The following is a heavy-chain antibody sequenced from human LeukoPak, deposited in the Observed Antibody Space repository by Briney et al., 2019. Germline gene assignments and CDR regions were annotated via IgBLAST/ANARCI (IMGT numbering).Heavy chain of an antibody. Sequence: GGSLRLSCAASEFIFGTYAMHWVRRAPGKGLDWVTIISYDGDTTYYADSVKGRFTISRDNSKNTLYLQMNSLRTDDTAVYYCAISLRDGYNLPPYWGQGTLVTVSS. CDR3: AISLRDGYNLPPY. D-gene: IGHD5-24*01. CDR2: ISYDGDTT. CDR1: EFIFGTYA. V-gene: IGHV3-30-3*01. J-gene: IGHJ4*02.